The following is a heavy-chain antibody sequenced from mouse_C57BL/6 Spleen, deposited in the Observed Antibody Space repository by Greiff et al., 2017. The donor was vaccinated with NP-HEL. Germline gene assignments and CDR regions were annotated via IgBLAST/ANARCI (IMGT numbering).Heavy chain of an antibody. V-gene: IGHV1-52*01. J-gene: IGHJ3*01. D-gene: IGHD2-4*01. Sequence: QVHVKQPGAELVRPGSSVKLSCKASGYTFTSYWMHWVKQRPIQGLEWIGNIDPSDSETHYNQKFKDKATLTVDKSSSTAYMQLSSLTSEDSAVYYCARYDYDGWFAYWGQGTLVTVSA. CDR1: GYTFTSYW. CDR3: ARYDYDGWFAY. CDR2: IDPSDSET.